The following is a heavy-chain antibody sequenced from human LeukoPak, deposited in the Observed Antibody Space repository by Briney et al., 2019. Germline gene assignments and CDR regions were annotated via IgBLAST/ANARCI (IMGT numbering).Heavy chain of an antibody. CDR1: GGTFNSYV. CDR2: IIPSFGTA. Sequence: SVKVSCKASGGTFNSYVINWVRQAPGQGLEWMGRIIPSFGTANYAQTFQGRVTITTDESTSTAYMELSNLRSEDTAVYFCARPMTTVTTGFDYGGKGTLVTVSS. CDR3: ARPMTTVTTGFDY. D-gene: IGHD4-17*01. J-gene: IGHJ4*02. V-gene: IGHV1-69*05.